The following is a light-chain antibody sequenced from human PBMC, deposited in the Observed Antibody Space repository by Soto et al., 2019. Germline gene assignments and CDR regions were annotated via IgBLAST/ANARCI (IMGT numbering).Light chain of an antibody. CDR1: QSVSRN. V-gene: IGKV3-15*01. CDR3: QQYKNWPL. Sequence: EIVLTQSPGTLSLSPGERATLSCRASQSVSRNLAWYQQKPGQAPRLLIHGASTRATGIPVRFSGSGFGTEFTLTISSLQSEDFAVYYCQQYKNWPLFGQGTRLEIK. CDR2: GAS. J-gene: IGKJ5*01.